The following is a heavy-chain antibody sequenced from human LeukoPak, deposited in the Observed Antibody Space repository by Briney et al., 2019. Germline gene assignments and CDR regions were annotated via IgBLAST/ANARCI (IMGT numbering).Heavy chain of an antibody. V-gene: IGHV1-2*02. J-gene: IGHJ4*02. CDR2: INPNSGGT. Sequence: GASVKVSCKASGYTFTAYSIHWVRQAPGQGLEWLGWINPNSGGTDYAQKFQGRVTMTRDTSIRTAYMELSRLRSDDTAVYYCARGASGSYHYFDYWGQGILVTVSS. D-gene: IGHD1-26*01. CDR1: GYTFTAYS. CDR3: ARGASGSYHYFDY.